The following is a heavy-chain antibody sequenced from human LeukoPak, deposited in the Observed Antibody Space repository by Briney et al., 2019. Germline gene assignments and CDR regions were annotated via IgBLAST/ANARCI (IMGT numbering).Heavy chain of an antibody. CDR3: AKDFRIGYSAHFDY. J-gene: IGHJ4*02. Sequence: GGSLRLSCAASGFTFSNYVMSWVRQAPGKGLEWVSGISGSGDSTYYADSVKGRFTISRDNSKNTLYLQMNSLRVEDTAAYYCAKDFRIGYSAHFDYWGQGALVTVSS. D-gene: IGHD2-21*01. CDR1: GFTFSNYV. V-gene: IGHV3-23*01. CDR2: ISGSGDST.